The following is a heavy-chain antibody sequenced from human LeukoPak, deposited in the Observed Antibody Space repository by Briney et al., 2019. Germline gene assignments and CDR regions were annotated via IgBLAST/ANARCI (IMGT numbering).Heavy chain of an antibody. CDR3: ARDSVDGSGTYYSESPDY. CDR1: GYTFTNYG. D-gene: IGHD3-10*01. CDR2: ISAYNRNT. J-gene: IGHJ4*02. Sequence: ASVKVSCKASGYTFTNYGISWVRQAPGQGLEWMGWISAYNRNTDYAHHLRGRVTMTTDTSTSTAYMELRGLRSDDTAVYYCARDSVDGSGTYYSESPDYWGQGTLVTVSS. V-gene: IGHV1-18*01.